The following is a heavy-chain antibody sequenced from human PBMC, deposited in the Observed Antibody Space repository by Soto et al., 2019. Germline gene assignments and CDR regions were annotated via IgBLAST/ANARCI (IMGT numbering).Heavy chain of an antibody. CDR3: ARSWNTSVYYYYGMDV. Sequence: XESLNISFKGSGYSFTSYWISLVRQMRGKGLEWMGRIDPSDSYTNYSPSFQGHVTISADKSISTAYLQWSSLKASDTAMYYCARSWNTSVYYYYGMDVWGQGTTVTVSS. CDR1: GYSFTSYW. J-gene: IGHJ6*02. D-gene: IGHD1-1*01. CDR2: IDPSDSYT. V-gene: IGHV5-10-1*01.